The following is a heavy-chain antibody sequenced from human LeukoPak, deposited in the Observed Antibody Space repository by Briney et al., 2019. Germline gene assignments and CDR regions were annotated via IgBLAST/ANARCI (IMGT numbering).Heavy chain of an antibody. CDR2: INHSGST. CDR3: ARTYYYGSGSRPGHNWFDP. V-gene: IGHV4-34*01. J-gene: IGHJ5*02. D-gene: IGHD3-10*01. Sequence: KPSETLSLXCAVYGGSFSGCYWSWIRQPPGKGLEWIGEINHSGSTNYNPSLKSRVTISVDTSKNQFSLKLSSVTAADTAVYYCARTYYYGSGSRPGHNWFDPWGQGTLVTVSS. CDR1: GGSFSGCY.